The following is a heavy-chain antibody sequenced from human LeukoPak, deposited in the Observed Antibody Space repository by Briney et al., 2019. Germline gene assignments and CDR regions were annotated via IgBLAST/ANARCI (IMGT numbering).Heavy chain of an antibody. D-gene: IGHD5-18*01. CDR2: IYYSGST. V-gene: IGHV4-59*12. CDR1: GGSISSYY. CDR3: ARSGYSYGADALDI. J-gene: IGHJ3*02. Sequence: SETLSLTCTVPGGSISSYYWSWIRQPPGKGLEWIGYIYYSGSTKYNPSLKSRVTISVDTSKKQFSLKLSSVTAADTAVYYCARSGYSYGADALDIWGQGTMVTVSS.